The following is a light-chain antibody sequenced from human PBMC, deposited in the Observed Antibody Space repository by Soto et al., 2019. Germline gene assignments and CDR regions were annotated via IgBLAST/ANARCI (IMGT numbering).Light chain of an antibody. CDR3: AAWDDSLNGPVV. V-gene: IGLV1-44*01. Sequence: QSVLTQPPSASGTPGQRVTISCSGSSSNIGSNTVNWDQQLPGTAPKLLIYSNNQRPSGVPDRFSGSKSGTSASLAISGLPSEDEADYYCAAWDDSLNGPVVFGGGTKVTVL. J-gene: IGLJ2*01. CDR2: SNN. CDR1: SSNIGSNT.